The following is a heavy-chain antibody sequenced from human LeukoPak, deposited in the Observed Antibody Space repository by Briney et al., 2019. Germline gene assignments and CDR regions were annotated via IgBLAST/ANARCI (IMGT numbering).Heavy chain of an antibody. CDR2: IYYSGST. V-gene: IGHV4-61*01. D-gene: IGHD3-16*02. J-gene: IGHJ4*02. CDR3: ARMPNDYVWGSYRYYFDY. Sequence: SETLSLTCTVSGGSITSSSYYWSWIRQPPGKGLEWIGYIYYSGSTNYNPSLKSRVTISVDTSKNQFSLKLSSVTAADTAVYYCARMPNDYVWGSYRYYFDYWGQGTLVTVSS. CDR1: GGSITSSSYY.